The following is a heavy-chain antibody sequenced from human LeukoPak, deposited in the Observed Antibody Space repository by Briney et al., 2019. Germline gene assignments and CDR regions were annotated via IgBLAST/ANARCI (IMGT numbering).Heavy chain of an antibody. CDR2: IYTSGST. J-gene: IGHJ6*03. Sequence: SQTLSLTCTVSGGSISSGSYYWSWIRQPAGKGLEWIRRIYTSGSTNYNPSLKSRVTISVDTSKNQFSLKLSSVTAADTAVYYCARDTSNYYDSSGYYPNYYYYYMDVWGKGTTVTVSS. D-gene: IGHD3-22*01. CDR1: GGSISSGSYY. CDR3: ARDTSNYYDSSGYYPNYYYYYMDV. V-gene: IGHV4-61*02.